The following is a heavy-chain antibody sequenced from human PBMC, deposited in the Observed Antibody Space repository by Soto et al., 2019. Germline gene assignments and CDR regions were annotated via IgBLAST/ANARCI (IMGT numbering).Heavy chain of an antibody. J-gene: IGHJ1*01. Sequence: QVQLVESGGGVVQPGRSLRLSCAASGFTFSSYGMHWVRQAPGKGLEWVAVISYDGSNKYYADSVKGRFTISRDNSKNTLYLQMNSLRAEDTAVYYCAKDAYSSSWYWVLTPASLFAEYIQHWGQGTLVTVSS. D-gene: IGHD6-13*01. CDR2: ISYDGSNK. CDR1: GFTFSSYG. CDR3: AKDAYSSSWYWVLTPASLFAEYIQH. V-gene: IGHV3-30*18.